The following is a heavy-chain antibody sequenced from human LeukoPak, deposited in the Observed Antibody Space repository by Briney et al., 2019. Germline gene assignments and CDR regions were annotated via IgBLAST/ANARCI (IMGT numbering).Heavy chain of an antibody. CDR2: INHSGST. V-gene: IGHV4-34*01. CDR1: GGSFRGYY. Sequence: SETLSLTCAVCGGSFRGYYWRWLRQPPGKGLEWIGEINHSGSTNYNPSLKSRVTISVDTSKNQFSLKLSSVTAADTAVYYCARRYRSRYCTNGVCYGMDVWGQGTTVTVSS. D-gene: IGHD2-8*01. J-gene: IGHJ6*02. CDR3: ARRYRSRYCTNGVCYGMDV.